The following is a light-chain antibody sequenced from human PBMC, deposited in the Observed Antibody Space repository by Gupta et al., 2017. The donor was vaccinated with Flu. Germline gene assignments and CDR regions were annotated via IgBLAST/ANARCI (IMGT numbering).Light chain of an antibody. CDR2: YAS. J-gene: IGKJ4*01. V-gene: IGKV3-11*02. Sequence: EIELTQSPSTLSLSPGEGATLTCRASQGISGYLAWYQQKPGKAPRLLIFYASNRGTGLPPRLSRSGCSGAFTITIISRVPPDYVAYYCRQRDNCRPTFGRGTKVEIK. CDR1: QGISGY. CDR3: RQRDNCRPT.